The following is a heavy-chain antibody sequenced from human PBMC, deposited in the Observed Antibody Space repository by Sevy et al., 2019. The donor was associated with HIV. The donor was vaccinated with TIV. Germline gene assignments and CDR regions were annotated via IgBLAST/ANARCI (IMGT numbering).Heavy chain of an antibody. CDR3: ARDMHLRYDFWSGSYFDY. V-gene: IGHV1-69*13. J-gene: IGHJ4*02. D-gene: IGHD3-3*01. CDR2: IIPIFGTA. CDR1: GGTFSSYA. Sequence: ASVKVSCKASGGTFSSYAISWVRQAPGQGLEWMGGIIPIFGTANYAQKFQGRVTITADESMSTAYMELSSLRSEDTAVYYCARDMHLRYDFWSGSYFDYWGQGTLVTVSS.